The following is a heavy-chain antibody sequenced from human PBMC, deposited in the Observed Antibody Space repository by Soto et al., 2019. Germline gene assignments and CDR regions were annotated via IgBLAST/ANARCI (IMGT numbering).Heavy chain of an antibody. Sequence: QVQLVQSGAEVKKPGASVKVSCKTSGYTFNEYYIHWMRQVPGQGPEWMGWINPNSGGTKFAKKFQGGETMTSDTSIRTAYMELRRMGFDDTAGDYCARNLGGGGDYFYGMDVWGQGTAVTVSS. CDR2: INPNSGGT. V-gene: IGHV1-2*02. J-gene: IGHJ6*02. D-gene: IGHD3-10*01. CDR3: ARNLGGGGDYFYGMDV. CDR1: GYTFNEYY.